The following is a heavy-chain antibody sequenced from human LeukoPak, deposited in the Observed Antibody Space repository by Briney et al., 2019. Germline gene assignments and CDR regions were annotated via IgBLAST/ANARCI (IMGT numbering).Heavy chain of an antibody. V-gene: IGHV4-31*03. CDR3: AVVVVAFTLDY. CDR2: IYYSGST. Sequence: SETLSLTCTVSGGSISSGGYYWSWIRQHPGKGLEWIGYIYYSGSTYCNPSLKSRVTISVDTSKNQFSLKLSSVTAADTAVYYCAVVVVAFTLDYWGQGTLVTVSS. J-gene: IGHJ4*02. CDR1: GGSISSGGYY. D-gene: IGHD2-15*01.